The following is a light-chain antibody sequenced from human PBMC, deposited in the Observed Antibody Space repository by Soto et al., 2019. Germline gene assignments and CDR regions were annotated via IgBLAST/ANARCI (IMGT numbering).Light chain of an antibody. V-gene: IGKV3-20*01. CDR1: QSISSPY. CDR3: QQYDSWT. Sequence: EIVLTQSPGTLSLSPGERATLSCRASQSISSPYLAWYQQKPGQAPRLLIDGASRRATGIPDRFSGSGSGTDFTLTISRLEPEDFAVYYCQQYDSWTFGQGTKVEIK. CDR2: GAS. J-gene: IGKJ1*01.